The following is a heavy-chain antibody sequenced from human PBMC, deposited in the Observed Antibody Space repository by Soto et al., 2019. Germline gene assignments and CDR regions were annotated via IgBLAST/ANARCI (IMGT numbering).Heavy chain of an antibody. CDR2: IYQTGNT. J-gene: IGHJ3*02. D-gene: IGHD5-18*01. CDR3: ARDVGIHYAFDI. CDR1: TDSFNDYY. Sequence: QVRLHESGPGLVKSSETLSLTCTVSTDSFNDYYWCWIRQPPGQGLEWIGSIYQTGNTNYTPSLVSRVSISVDTSKIQFSLSLSSVTAAETAVYYCARDVGIHYAFDICGQGTLVTVSS. V-gene: IGHV4-59*13.